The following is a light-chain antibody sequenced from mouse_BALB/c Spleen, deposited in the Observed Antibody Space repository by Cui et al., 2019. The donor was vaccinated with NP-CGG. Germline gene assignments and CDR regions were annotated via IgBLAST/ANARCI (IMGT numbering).Light chain of an antibody. V-gene: IGLV1*01. CDR1: TGAVTTSNY. Sequence: QEVVTQESALTTSPGETVTLTCRSSTGAVTTSNYANWVQEKPDHLFTGLIGGTNNRAPGVPARFSGSLIGDKAALTITGAQTEDEAIYFCALWYSNHWVFGGGTKLTVL. CDR3: ALWYSNHWV. CDR2: GTN. J-gene: IGLJ1*01.